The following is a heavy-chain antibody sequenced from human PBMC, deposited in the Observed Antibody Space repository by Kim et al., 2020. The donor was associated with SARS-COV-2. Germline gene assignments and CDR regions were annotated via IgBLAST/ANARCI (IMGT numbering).Heavy chain of an antibody. Sequence: GGSLRLSCAASGFTFSSYSMNWVQAPGKGLEWVSSISSSSSYIYYADSVKGRFTISRDNAKNSLYLQMNSLRAEDTAVYYCARDFGITMIVVVHDAFDIWGQGTMVTVSS. J-gene: IGHJ3*02. CDR3: ARDFGITMIVVVHDAFDI. CDR1: GFTFSSYS. D-gene: IGHD3-22*01. CDR2: ISSSSSYI. V-gene: IGHV3-21*01.